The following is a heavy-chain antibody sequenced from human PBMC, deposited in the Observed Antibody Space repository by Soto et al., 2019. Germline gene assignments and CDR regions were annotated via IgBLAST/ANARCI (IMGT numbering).Heavy chain of an antibody. D-gene: IGHD3-16*01. J-gene: IGHJ4*02. CDR2: ISSSSSYI. Sequence: GGSLRLSCAASGFTFSSYSMNWVRQAPGKGLEWVSSISSSSSYIYYADSVKGRFTISRDNAKNSLYLQMNSLRAEDTAVYYCARDGLGLGEGSPPFDYWGQGTLVTVSS. CDR1: GFTFSSYS. V-gene: IGHV3-21*01. CDR3: ARDGLGLGEGSPPFDY.